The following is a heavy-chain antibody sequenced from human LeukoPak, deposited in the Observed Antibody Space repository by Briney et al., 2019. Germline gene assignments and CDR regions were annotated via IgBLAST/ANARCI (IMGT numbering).Heavy chain of an antibody. CDR1: GYTFTSYG. J-gene: IGHJ3*02. CDR2: ISAYNGNT. Sequence: ASVKVSCKASGYTFTSYGISWVRQAPGQGLEWMGWISAYNGNTNYAQKFQGRVTMTTDTSTSTAYMELRSLRSDDTAVYYCARVGHYYDSSGLGAFDIWGQGTMVTVSS. CDR3: ARVGHYYDSSGLGAFDI. D-gene: IGHD3-22*01. V-gene: IGHV1-18*01.